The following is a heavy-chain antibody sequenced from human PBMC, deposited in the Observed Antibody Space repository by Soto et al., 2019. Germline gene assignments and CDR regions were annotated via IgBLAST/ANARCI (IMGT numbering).Heavy chain of an antibody. D-gene: IGHD4-17*01. CDR2: IYYSGST. J-gene: IGHJ6*02. Sequence: SETLSVTCTVSGGSISSGDYYWSWIRQPPGKGLEWIGYIYYSGSTYYNPSLKSRVTISVDTSKNQFSLKLSSVTAADTAVYYCASHYGDYGPYYYYGMDVWAKGPRSPSP. CDR3: ASHYGDYGPYYYYGMDV. V-gene: IGHV4-30-4*01. CDR1: GGSISSGDYY.